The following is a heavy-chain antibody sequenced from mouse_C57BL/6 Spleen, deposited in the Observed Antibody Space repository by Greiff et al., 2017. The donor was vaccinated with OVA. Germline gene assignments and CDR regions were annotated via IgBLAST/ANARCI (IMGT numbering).Heavy chain of an antibody. Sequence: DVQLVESGGGLVKPGGSLKLSCAASGFTFSDYGMHWVRQAPEKGLEWVAYISSGGSTIYSADQVKGRFPISRDNAKNTLFLQMTRLRSEDTAMYYCARRGYYGAMDYWGQGTSVTVSS. CDR3: ARRGYYGAMDY. J-gene: IGHJ4*01. CDR2: ISSGGSTI. D-gene: IGHD1-1*01. CDR1: GFTFSDYG. V-gene: IGHV5-17*01.